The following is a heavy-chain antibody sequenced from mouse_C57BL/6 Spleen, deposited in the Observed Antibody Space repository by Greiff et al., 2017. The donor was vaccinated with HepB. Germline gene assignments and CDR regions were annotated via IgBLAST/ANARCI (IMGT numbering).Heavy chain of an antibody. CDR2: ISSGSSTI. J-gene: IGHJ1*03. V-gene: IGHV5-17*01. CDR3: ARAYYSNFWYFDV. CDR1: GFTFSDYG. Sequence: EVQRVESGGGLVKPGGSLKLSCAASGFTFSDYGMHWVRQAPEKGLEWVAYISSGSSTIYYADTVTGRFTISRYNAKNTLFLQMTSLRSEDTAMYYCARAYYSNFWYFDVWGTGTTVTVSS. D-gene: IGHD2-5*01.